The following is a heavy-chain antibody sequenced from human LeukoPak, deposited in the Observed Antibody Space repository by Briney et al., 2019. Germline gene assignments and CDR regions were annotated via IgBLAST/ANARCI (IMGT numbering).Heavy chain of an antibody. J-gene: IGHJ4*02. Sequence: SETLSLTCTVSGGSINTPNYYWDWIRQTPGKGLEWIGNIFYSGGTYYSPSLKSRVTISVDMSKNHFSLRLRSVTAADTAMYYCARGTLYRGWSYYLDFWGQGSQVTVSS. CDR1: GGSINTPNYY. CDR3: ARGTLYRGWSYYLDF. V-gene: IGHV4-39*07. D-gene: IGHD6-19*01. CDR2: IFYSGGT.